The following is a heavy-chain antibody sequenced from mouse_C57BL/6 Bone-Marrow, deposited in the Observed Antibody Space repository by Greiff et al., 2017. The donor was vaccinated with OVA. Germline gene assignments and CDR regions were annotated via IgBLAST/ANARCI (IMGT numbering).Heavy chain of an antibody. D-gene: IGHD1-1*01. CDR2: IHPNSGST. J-gene: IGHJ4*01. Sequence: QVQLQQPGAELVKPGASVKLSCKASGYTFTSYWMHWVKQRPGQGLEWIGMIHPNSGSTNYNEKFKSKATLTVDKSSSTAYMQLSSLTSEDSAVYYCASLLLRYAMDYWGQGTSGTVSS. V-gene: IGHV1-64*01. CDR3: ASLLLRYAMDY. CDR1: GYTFTSYW.